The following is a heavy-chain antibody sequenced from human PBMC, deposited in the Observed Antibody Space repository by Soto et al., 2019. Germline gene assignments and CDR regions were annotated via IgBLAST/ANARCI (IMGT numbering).Heavy chain of an antibody. CDR3: ARGPSGDKVHY. Sequence: QVQLQESGPGLVKPSQTLSLTCTVSGGSITSDYSCWSWIRQPPGEGREWVGDIFDSGTTYTNPSLRSQVAISLDTSKNPFSLTLSSVTAADPAVYYCARGPSGDKVHYWGQGALVTVSS. CDR2: IFDSGTT. J-gene: IGHJ4*02. D-gene: IGHD7-27*01. CDR1: GGSITSDYSC. V-gene: IGHV4-30-4*01.